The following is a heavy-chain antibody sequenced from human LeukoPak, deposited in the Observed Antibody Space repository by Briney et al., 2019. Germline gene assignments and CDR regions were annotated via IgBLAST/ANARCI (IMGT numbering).Heavy chain of an antibody. Sequence: ASVKVSCKASGYSFTGNYIHWVRQAPGQGLEWMGWINPNTGGTDYAQSFQARVTLTRDTSTSTAFMELAWLTSDDTAVYYCTRAPQHCDSWRGYIHWGQGTLVTVSS. CDR2: INPNTGGT. CDR1: GYSFTGNY. CDR3: TRAPQHCDSWRGYIH. D-gene: IGHD3-3*01. J-gene: IGHJ4*02. V-gene: IGHV1-2*02.